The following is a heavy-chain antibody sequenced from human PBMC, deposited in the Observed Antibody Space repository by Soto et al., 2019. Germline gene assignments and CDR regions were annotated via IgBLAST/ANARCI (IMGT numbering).Heavy chain of an antibody. J-gene: IGHJ6*02. CDR3: ARDRAAAGTRGDYYYGMDV. CDR1: GDSVSSNSAA. V-gene: IGHV6-1*01. CDR2: TYYRSKWYN. Sequence: QVQLQQSGPGLVKPSQTLSLTCAISGDSVSSNSAAWNWIRQSPSRGLEWLGRTYYRSKWYNDYAGSVKSRITINPDTSKNQFSLQLNSVTPEDTAVYYCARDRAAAGTRGDYYYGMDVWGQGTTVTVSS. D-gene: IGHD6-13*01.